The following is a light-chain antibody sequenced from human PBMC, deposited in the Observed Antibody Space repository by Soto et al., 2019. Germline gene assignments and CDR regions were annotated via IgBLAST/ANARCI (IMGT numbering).Light chain of an antibody. V-gene: IGLV1-44*01. Sequence: QSVLTQPPSASGTPGQRVTISCSGSSSNIGSNTVNWYQQLPGTAPKLLIYSNNQRPSGVPDRFSGSKSGTSASLAISGLQSEDGADYYCAAWDDSLNGPNYVFVTGTKVTVL. CDR1: SSNIGSNT. J-gene: IGLJ1*01. CDR3: AAWDDSLNGPNYV. CDR2: SNN.